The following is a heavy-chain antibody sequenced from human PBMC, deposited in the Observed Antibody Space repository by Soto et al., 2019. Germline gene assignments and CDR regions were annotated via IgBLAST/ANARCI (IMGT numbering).Heavy chain of an antibody. CDR1: GFPFDDYG. D-gene: IGHD4-17*01. CDR3: ARTPGYYGDFFDY. J-gene: IGHJ4*02. V-gene: IGHV3-20*04. CDR2: INRHGGST. Sequence: EVQLVESGGGAVRPGGSLRLSCAASGFPFDDYGMSWVRQAPGKGLEWVSGINRHGGSTGYADSVKGRFTISRDNAKNSLHLHMSSLRAEDTAFYSCARTPGYYGDFFDYWGQGTLVTVSA.